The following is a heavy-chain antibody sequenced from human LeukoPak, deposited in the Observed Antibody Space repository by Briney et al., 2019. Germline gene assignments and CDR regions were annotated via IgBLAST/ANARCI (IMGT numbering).Heavy chain of an antibody. Sequence: HPGGSLRLSCAASGFTFSSYAMHWVRQAPGKGLEWVAVISCDGSNKYYADSVKGRFTISRDNSKNTLYLQMNSLRAEDTAVYYCARDRSQWLVAGGDYWGQGTLVTVSS. D-gene: IGHD6-19*01. J-gene: IGHJ4*02. CDR2: ISCDGSNK. CDR1: GFTFSSYA. V-gene: IGHV3-30-3*01. CDR3: ARDRSQWLVAGGDY.